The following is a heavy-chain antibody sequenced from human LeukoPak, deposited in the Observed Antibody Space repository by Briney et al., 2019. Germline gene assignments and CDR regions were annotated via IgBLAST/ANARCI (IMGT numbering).Heavy chain of an antibody. Sequence: GESPKISCQGSGYSFTSYWIGWVRQMPGKGLEWMGIIYPGDSDTRYSPSFQGQVTISADKSISTAYLQWSSLKASDTAMYYCASQGSYGDYNHYYYYYMDVWGKGTTVTVSS. CDR3: ASQGSYGDYNHYYYYYMDV. D-gene: IGHD4-17*01. J-gene: IGHJ6*03. CDR2: IYPGDSDT. CDR1: GYSFTSYW. V-gene: IGHV5-51*01.